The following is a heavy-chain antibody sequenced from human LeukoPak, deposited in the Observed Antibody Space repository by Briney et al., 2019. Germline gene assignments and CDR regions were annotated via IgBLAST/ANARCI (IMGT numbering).Heavy chain of an antibody. CDR2: ISSSGSTI. CDR1: GFTFSSYE. J-gene: IGHJ6*04. V-gene: IGHV3-48*03. Sequence: QTGGSLRLSCAASGFTFSSYEMNWVRQAPGKVLEWVSYISSSGSTIYYADSVKGRFTISRDNAKNSLYLQMNSLRAEDTAVYYCAELGITMIGGVWGKGTTVTISS. D-gene: IGHD3-10*02. CDR3: AELGITMIGGV.